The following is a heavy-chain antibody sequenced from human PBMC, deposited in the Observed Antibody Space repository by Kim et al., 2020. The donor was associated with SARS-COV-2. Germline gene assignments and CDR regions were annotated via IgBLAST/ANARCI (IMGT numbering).Heavy chain of an antibody. V-gene: IGHV3-15*01. CDR2: IKSKTDGGTT. D-gene: IGHD2-2*01. Sequence: GGSLRLSCAASGFTFSNAWMSWVRQAPGKGLEWVGRIKSKTDGGTTDYAAPVKGRFTISRDDSKNTLYLQMNSLKTEDTAVYYCTTDLTGLGYCSSTSCYVPYYYGMDVWGQGTTVTVSS. CDR1: GFTFSNAW. CDR3: TTDLTGLGYCSSTSCYVPYYYGMDV. J-gene: IGHJ6*02.